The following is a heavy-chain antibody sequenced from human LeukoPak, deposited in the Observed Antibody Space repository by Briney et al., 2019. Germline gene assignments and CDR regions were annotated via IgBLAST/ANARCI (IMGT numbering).Heavy chain of an antibody. CDR3: ASGVSGYYYIDY. CDR1: GFTFSSYA. CDR2: ISYDGSNK. V-gene: IGHV3-30-3*01. Sequence: PGGSLRLSCAASGFTFSSYAMHWVRQAPGKGLEWVAVISYDGSNKYYADSVKGRFTISRDNSKNTLYLQMNSLRAEDTAVYYCASGVSGYYYIDYWGQGTLVTVSS. J-gene: IGHJ4*02. D-gene: IGHD3-22*01.